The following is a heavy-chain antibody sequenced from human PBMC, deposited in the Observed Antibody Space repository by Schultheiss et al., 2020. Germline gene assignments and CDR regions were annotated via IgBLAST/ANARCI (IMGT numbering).Heavy chain of an antibody. Sequence: GGSLRLSCAASGFTFSSYWMSWVRQAPGKGLEWVANIKQDVSEKYYVDSVKGRFTISRDNAKNSLYLQMNSLRAEDTAVYYCAREFGQWLGYYFDYWGQGTLVTVSS. D-gene: IGHD6-19*01. CDR2: IKQDVSEK. V-gene: IGHV3-7*01. CDR1: GFTFSSYW. J-gene: IGHJ4*02. CDR3: AREFGQWLGYYFDY.